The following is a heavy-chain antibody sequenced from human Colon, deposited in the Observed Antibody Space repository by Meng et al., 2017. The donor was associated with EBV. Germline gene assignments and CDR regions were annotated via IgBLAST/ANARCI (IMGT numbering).Heavy chain of an antibody. Sequence: QVHLQESRLGLAKLSQTLSLTCTVSGGSISSGTYFWGWIRQLPGKGLEWIAYIHYSGSTYYSPSLKSRVTISVDTSKNQLSLKLSSMTAADTAVYYCARYVFDSSSLYSNWFDPWGQGTLVTVSS. V-gene: IGHV4-31*03. CDR3: ARYVFDSSSLYSNWFDP. D-gene: IGHD3-22*01. CDR2: IHYSGST. J-gene: IGHJ5*02. CDR1: GGSISSGTYF.